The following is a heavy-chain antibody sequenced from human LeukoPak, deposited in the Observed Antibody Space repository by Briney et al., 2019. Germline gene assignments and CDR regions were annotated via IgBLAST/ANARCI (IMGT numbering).Heavy chain of an antibody. D-gene: IGHD6-13*01. J-gene: IGHJ4*02. Sequence: GGSLRLSCAASGFTVSSNYMSWVRQAPGKGLERVSLIYSGGVRYYADSVKGRFIISRDNSKNTLFLQMNSLRAEDTPVYYCAKDPSYTSSWYYFDSWGQGTLVTVSS. CDR2: IYSGGVR. CDR3: AKDPSYTSSWYYFDS. CDR1: GFTVSSNY. V-gene: IGHV3-53*01.